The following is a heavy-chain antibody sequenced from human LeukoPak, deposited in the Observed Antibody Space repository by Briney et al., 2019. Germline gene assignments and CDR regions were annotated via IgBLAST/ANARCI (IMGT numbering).Heavy chain of an antibody. CDR1: GGSISSYY. CDR2: IDYSGST. D-gene: IGHD6-19*01. CDR3: ARGGGATQWLVHVTFDY. V-gene: IGHV4-59*01. J-gene: IGHJ4*02. Sequence: PSETLSLTCTVSGGSISSYYWSWIRQPPGKGLEWIAYIDYSGSTNYNPSLKSRVTISVDTSKNQFSLKLSSVTAADTAVYYCARGGGATQWLVHVTFDYWGQRTLVTVSS.